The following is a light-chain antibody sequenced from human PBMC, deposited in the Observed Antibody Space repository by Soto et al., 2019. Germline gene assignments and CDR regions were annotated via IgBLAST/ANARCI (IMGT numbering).Light chain of an antibody. Sequence: DILMTQSPDSLAVSLGERATINCKSSQSVLYNSNNKNYLAWYQQKPGQPPKLLIYLASTRESGVHDRFSGSGSGTEFTLTISSLQAEDVAVYYCQQYYNTPLFTFGPGTKVEIK. CDR1: QSVLYNSNNKNY. CDR2: LAS. V-gene: IGKV4-1*01. J-gene: IGKJ3*01. CDR3: QQYYNTPLFT.